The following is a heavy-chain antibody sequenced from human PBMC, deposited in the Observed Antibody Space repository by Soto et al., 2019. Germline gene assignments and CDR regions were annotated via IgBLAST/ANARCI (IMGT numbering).Heavy chain of an antibody. J-gene: IGHJ6*02. D-gene: IGHD3-9*01. Sequence: GGSLRLSCAASGFTFSSYGMHWVRQSPGKGLEWVAFISCDGSNKYYADSVKGRFTISRDNSKNTLYLQMNSLRAEDTAVYYCEKDLLHFDWSHSKGGMDVWGQGTTVAVSS. CDR2: ISCDGSNK. CDR3: EKDLLHFDWSHSKGGMDV. V-gene: IGHV3-30*18. CDR1: GFTFSSYG.